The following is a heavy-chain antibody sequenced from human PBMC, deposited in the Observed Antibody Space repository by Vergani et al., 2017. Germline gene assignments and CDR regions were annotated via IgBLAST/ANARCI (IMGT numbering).Heavy chain of an antibody. CDR1: GDSISSNNC. J-gene: IGHJ4*02. D-gene: IGHD2-2*02. Sequence: QVKLQESGPGLVKPPGTLSLTCAVSGDSISSNNCWTWVRQPPGKGLEWIGEICHTEDTKYSPSLKSRVTVSVDESRNLFSLRLNSVTAADTAVYYCATIGYRRWGYYFDYWGQGTLVTVSS. CDR2: ICHTEDT. V-gene: IGHV4-4*03. CDR3: ATIGYRRWGYYFDY.